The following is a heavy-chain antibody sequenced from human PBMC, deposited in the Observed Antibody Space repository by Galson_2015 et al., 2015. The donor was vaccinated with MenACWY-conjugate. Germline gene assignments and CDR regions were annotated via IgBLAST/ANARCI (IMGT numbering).Heavy chain of an antibody. Sequence: SLRLSCAASGFTFSNFWMNWVRLAPGKGLEWVSGIGTGGGTYYADSVKGRFTISRDNSKNMVYLQMNSLRAEDTAIYYCAKFKYSTSWSNTHGMDVWGQGTTVTVSS. CDR1: GFTFSNFW. CDR3: AKFKYSTSWSNTHGMDV. J-gene: IGHJ6*02. V-gene: IGHV3-23*01. D-gene: IGHD2-2*01. CDR2: IGTGGGT.